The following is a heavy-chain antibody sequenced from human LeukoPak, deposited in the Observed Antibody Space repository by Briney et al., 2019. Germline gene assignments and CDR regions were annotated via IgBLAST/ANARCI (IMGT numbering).Heavy chain of an antibody. CDR3: ARAGYDFWSGYSSYNWFDP. Sequence: SETLSLTCTVSGGSISSSSYYWGWIRQPPGKGLEWIGSIYYSGSTYYNPSLKSRVTISVDTSKNQFSLKLSSVTAADTAVYYCARAGYDFWSGYSSYNWFDPWGQGTLVTVSS. V-gene: IGHV4-39*07. J-gene: IGHJ5*02. D-gene: IGHD3-3*01. CDR1: GGSISSSSYY. CDR2: IYYSGST.